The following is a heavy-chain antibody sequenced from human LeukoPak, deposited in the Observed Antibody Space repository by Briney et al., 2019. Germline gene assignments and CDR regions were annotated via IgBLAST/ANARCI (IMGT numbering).Heavy chain of an antibody. CDR3: ARADEYSSSHFDY. D-gene: IGHD6-6*01. J-gene: IGHJ4*02. V-gene: IGHV1-2*02. CDR2: VNPNSGGI. CDR1: GYTFTGYY. Sequence: ASVKVSCKASGYTFTGYYMHWVRQAPGQGLEWMGWVNPNSGGINYAQKFQGRVTMTRDTSISTAYMELSRLRSDDTAVYYCARADEYSSSHFDYWGQGTLVTVSS.